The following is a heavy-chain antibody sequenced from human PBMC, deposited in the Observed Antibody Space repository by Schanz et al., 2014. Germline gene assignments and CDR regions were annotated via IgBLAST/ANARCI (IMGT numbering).Heavy chain of an antibody. D-gene: IGHD4-17*01. Sequence: QVQLVQSGGEVKTPGASVKVSCKASGYTFTRSGISWVRQAPGQGLEWMGRISPSSGGTNYAQNFQGRVTMTKDTSINTVYMELSTLTSDDTAIYYCARELRLEYYFDYWGQGTQVTVSS. CDR2: ISPSSGGT. J-gene: IGHJ4*02. CDR3: ARELRLEYYFDY. CDR1: GYTFTRSG. V-gene: IGHV1-2*06.